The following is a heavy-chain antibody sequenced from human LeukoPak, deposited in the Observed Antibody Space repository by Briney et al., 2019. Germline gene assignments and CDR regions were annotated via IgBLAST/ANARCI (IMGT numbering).Heavy chain of an antibody. J-gene: IGHJ4*02. CDR3: ARRGYGSGSFNRCYFDY. CDR2: IYTRGST. Sequence: SLSLTCTVSGGSISSGSYYWSWIRQPAGKGLEWIERIYTRGSTNYNPSLKSRVTISVDTSKNQFSLKLSSVTAADTAVYYCARRGYGSGSFNRCYFDYWGQGTLVTVSS. D-gene: IGHD3-10*01. V-gene: IGHV4-61*02. CDR1: GGSISSGSYY.